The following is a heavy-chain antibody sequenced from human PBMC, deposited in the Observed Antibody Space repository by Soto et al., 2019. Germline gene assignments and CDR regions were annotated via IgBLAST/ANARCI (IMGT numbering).Heavy chain of an antibody. Sequence: ASVKVPCKVSGYTLTELSMHWVRQAPGKGLEWMGGFDPEDGETIYAQKFQGRVTMTEDTSTDTAYMELSSLRSEDTAVYYCATDAYYGSGSFKFDYWGQGTLVTVSS. CDR2: FDPEDGET. CDR3: ATDAYYGSGSFKFDY. V-gene: IGHV1-24*01. CDR1: GYTLTELS. D-gene: IGHD3-10*01. J-gene: IGHJ4*02.